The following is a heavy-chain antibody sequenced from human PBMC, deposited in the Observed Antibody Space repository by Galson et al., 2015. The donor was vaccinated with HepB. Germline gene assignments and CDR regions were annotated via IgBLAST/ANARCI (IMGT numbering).Heavy chain of an antibody. CDR3: ARAPRGQQLFRN. D-gene: IGHD6-13*01. V-gene: IGHV4-34*01. CDR2: INHSGST. Sequence: LSLTCAVYGGSFSGYYWSWIRQPPGKGLEWIGEINHSGSTNYNPSLKSRVTISVDTSKNQFSLKLSSVTAADTAVYYCARAPRGQQLFRNWGQGTLVTVSS. CDR1: GGSFSGYY. J-gene: IGHJ1*01.